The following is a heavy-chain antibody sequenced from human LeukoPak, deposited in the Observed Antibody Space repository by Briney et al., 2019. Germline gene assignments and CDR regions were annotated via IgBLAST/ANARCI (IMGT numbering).Heavy chain of an antibody. CDR3: ARAGGDYVWRN. CDR1: GFTFSSYI. Sequence: GGSLRLSCAASGFTFSSYIMNWVRQAPGKGLEWVSSISSSSSYIYYADSVKGRFTISRDNAKNSLYLQMNSLRAEDTAVYYCARAGGDYVWRNWGQGTLVTVSS. CDR2: ISSSSSYI. V-gene: IGHV3-21*01. D-gene: IGHD4-17*01. J-gene: IGHJ4*02.